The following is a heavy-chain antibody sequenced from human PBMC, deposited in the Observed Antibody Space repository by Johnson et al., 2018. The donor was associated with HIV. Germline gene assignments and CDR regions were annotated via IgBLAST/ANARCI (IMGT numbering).Heavy chain of an antibody. CDR3: ATFYYDNSNYFELASFFPGPTDL. J-gene: IGHJ3*01. CDR1: GFTFSSYA. CDR2: ISYDGSNK. Sequence: QVQLVESGGGVVQPGRSLRLSCAASGFTFSSYAMHWVRQAPGKGLEWVAVISYDGSNKYYADSVTGRFTISRDNYKNTLYLQMNSLTPEDTAVYYGATFYYDNSNYFELASFFPGPTDLWGQGTLVTVSS. V-gene: IGHV3-30-3*01. D-gene: IGHD3-22*01.